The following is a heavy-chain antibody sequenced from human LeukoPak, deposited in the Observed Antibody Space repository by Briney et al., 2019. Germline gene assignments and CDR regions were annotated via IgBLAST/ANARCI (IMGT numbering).Heavy chain of an antibody. D-gene: IGHD6-19*01. CDR1: GYTFTGYY. Sequence: GASVKVSCKASGYTFTGYYMHWVRQAPGQGLEWMGWINPNSGGTNYAQKFQGRVTMTRDTSISTAYMELSRLRSDDTAVYYCARSYSSGWDAFDIWGQGTMVAVSS. CDR2: INPNSGGT. J-gene: IGHJ3*02. CDR3: ARSYSSGWDAFDI. V-gene: IGHV1-2*02.